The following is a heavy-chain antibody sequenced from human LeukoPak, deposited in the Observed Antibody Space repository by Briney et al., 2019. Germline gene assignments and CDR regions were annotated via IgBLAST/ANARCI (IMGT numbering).Heavy chain of an antibody. D-gene: IGHD3-10*01. CDR1: GYTFTSYY. CDR2: INSGGGYT. Sequence: ASVKVSCKTSGYTFTSYYMHWVRQAPGQGLEWMGIINSGGGYTTYAQKFQGRVTMTRDTSTSTVYMEFSSLRSDDTAVYYCARGSYHYGSGSYKEFDYWGQGTLVTVSS. J-gene: IGHJ4*02. CDR3: ARGSYHYGSGSYKEFDY. V-gene: IGHV1-46*01.